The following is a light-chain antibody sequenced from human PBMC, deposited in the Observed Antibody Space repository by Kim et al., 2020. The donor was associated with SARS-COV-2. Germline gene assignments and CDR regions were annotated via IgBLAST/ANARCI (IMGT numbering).Light chain of an antibody. V-gene: IGKV1-39*01. CDR1: QAISNY. J-gene: IGKJ1*01. Sequence: DIQMTQSPSSLSASVGDRVTITCRASQAISNYLNWYQHKPGNAPKLLIHAASSLQSGVPSRFSGSGSGTDFTLTINNLQPEDFATYYCQQSYSTPDFGQGTKVDIK. CDR3: QQSYSTPD. CDR2: AAS.